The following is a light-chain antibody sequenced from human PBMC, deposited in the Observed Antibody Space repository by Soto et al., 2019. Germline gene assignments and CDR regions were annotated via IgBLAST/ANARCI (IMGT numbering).Light chain of an antibody. J-gene: IGLJ2*01. CDR3: QTWGTGIQV. CDR2: LNSDGSH. V-gene: IGLV4-69*01. Sequence: HPVLTQSPSASASLGASVKLTCTLSSGHSNYAIAWHQLQPEKGPRYLMKLNSDGSHIKGDGIPDRFSGSSSGAERYLTISSLQSEDEADYYCQTWGTGIQVFGGGTKVTVL. CDR1: SGHSNYA.